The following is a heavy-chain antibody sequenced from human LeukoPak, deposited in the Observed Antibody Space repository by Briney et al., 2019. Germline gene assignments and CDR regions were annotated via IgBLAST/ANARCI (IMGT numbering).Heavy chain of an antibody. J-gene: IGHJ6*03. D-gene: IGHD6-13*01. CDR3: ARDPGSSSWYYYYYYMDV. Sequence: GGSLRLSCAASGFTFSSYWMHWVRQAPGKGLVWVSRINSDGSSTSYADSVKGRFTISRDNAKNTLYLQMNSLRAEDTAVYYCARDPGSSSWYYYYYYMDVWGKGTTVTVSS. CDR1: GFTFSSYW. V-gene: IGHV3-74*01. CDR2: INSDGSST.